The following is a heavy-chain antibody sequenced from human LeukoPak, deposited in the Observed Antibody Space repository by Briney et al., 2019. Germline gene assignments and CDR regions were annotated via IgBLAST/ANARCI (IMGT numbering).Heavy chain of an antibody. CDR1: GFTFSSYS. V-gene: IGHV3-48*01. CDR3: ARDPERYLVVPAAGDY. CDR2: ISSSSSTI. D-gene: IGHD2-2*01. Sequence: PGGSLRFSCAASGFTFSSYSMNWARQAPGKGLEWVSYISSSSSTIYYADSVKGRFTISRDNAKNSLYLQMNSLRAEDTAVYYCARDPERYLVVPAAGDYWVQGTLVTVSS. J-gene: IGHJ4*02.